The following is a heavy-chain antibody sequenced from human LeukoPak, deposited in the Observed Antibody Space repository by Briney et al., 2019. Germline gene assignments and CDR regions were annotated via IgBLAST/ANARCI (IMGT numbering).Heavy chain of an antibody. CDR1: GFTFSSYA. CDR3: AKDSVSSSPAADFDY. J-gene: IGHJ4*02. CDR2: ISGSGGST. Sequence: PGGSLRLSCAASGFTFSSYAMSWVRQAPGKGLEWVSAISGSGGSTYYADSVKGRFTTSRDNSKNTLYLQMNSLRAEDTAVYYCAKDSVSSSPAADFDYWGQGTLVTVSS. D-gene: IGHD6-6*01. V-gene: IGHV3-23*01.